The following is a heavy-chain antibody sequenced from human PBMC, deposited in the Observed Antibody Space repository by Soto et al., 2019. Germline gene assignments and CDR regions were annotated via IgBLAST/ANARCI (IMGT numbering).Heavy chain of an antibody. CDR3: AGPLNNDYFGY. CDR2: MNPNSGNT. J-gene: IGHJ4*02. CDR1: GYTFISYD. Sequence: ASVKVSCKASGYTFISYDINWVRQATGQGLEWMGWMNPNSGNTGYAQKFQGRVTMTRNTSISTAYLELSSLRSDDTAVYYCAGPLNNDYFGYWGQGTLVTVSS. V-gene: IGHV1-8*01.